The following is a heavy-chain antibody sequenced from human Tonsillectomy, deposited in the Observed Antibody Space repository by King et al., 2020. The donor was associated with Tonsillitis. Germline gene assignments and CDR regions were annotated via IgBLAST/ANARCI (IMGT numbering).Heavy chain of an antibody. V-gene: IGHV3-74*03. Sequence: VQLVESGGGLAQPGVSLRLSCAASGLTFSLYWMHWVRQAPGKGLVWVSRINGGGGDTTYADSVKGRFTISRDNDQNTVYLQMNGQRAEDTAVYYCATGPNNGYEFWGQGTLVTVSS. D-gene: IGHD5-12*01. CDR2: INGGGGDT. CDR1: GLTFSLYW. CDR3: ATGPNNGYEF. J-gene: IGHJ4*02.